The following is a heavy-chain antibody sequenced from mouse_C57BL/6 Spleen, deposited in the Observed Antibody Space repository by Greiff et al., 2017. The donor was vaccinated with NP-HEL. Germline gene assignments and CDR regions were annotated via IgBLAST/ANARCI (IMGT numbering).Heavy chain of an antibody. V-gene: IGHV1-81*01. D-gene: IGHD1-1*01. Sequence: QVQLKESGAELARPGASVKLSCKASGYTFTSYGISWVKQRTGQGLEWIGEIYPRSGNTNYNEKFKGKATLTADKSSSTAYMELRSLTSDDSAVYFCAKGDYYGSSPDYWGQGTTLTVSS. CDR2: IYPRSGNT. CDR1: GYTFTSYG. CDR3: AKGDYYGSSPDY. J-gene: IGHJ2*01.